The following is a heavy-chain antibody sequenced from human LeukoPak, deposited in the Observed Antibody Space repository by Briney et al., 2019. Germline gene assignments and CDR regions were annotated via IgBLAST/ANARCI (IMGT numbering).Heavy chain of an antibody. CDR3: ARSRRYSAGAFDI. D-gene: IGHD6-13*01. V-gene: IGHV4-30-4*08. CDR2: IYYSGST. J-gene: IGHJ3*02. Sequence: SQTLSLTCTVSGGSISSGDYYWSWIRHPPGKGREWNGYIYYSGSTYYNPSLKSLVSISVDTSKNQFSLKPSSVTAADTAVYYCARSRRYSAGAFDIWGQGTMVTVSS. CDR1: GGSISSGDYY.